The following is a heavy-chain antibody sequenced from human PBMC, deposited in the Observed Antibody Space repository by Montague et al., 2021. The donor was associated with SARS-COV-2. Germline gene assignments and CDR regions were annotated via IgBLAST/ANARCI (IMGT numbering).Heavy chain of an antibody. V-gene: IGHV4-4*02. CDR3: ASHFVWQQLST. D-gene: IGHD6-13*01. J-gene: IGHJ4*02. Sequence: SETLSLTCAGDLHCGNRGHWAQRVRQHPWNAVAFIVGTQQWGGTNYNPSLRSRVSIFLDKSKNQFSLTLTSVTAADTAMYYCASHFVWQQLSTWGQGTLVSVSS. CDR2: TQQWGGT. CDR1: LHCGNRGHW.